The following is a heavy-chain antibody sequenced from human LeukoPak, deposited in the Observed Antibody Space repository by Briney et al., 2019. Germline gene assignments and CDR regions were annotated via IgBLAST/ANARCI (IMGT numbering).Heavy chain of an antibody. CDR3: ARGGWLPPPDYYYYMDV. CDR1: GFTFSSYA. CDR2: ISYDGSNK. J-gene: IGHJ6*03. D-gene: IGHD6-19*01. V-gene: IGHV3-30*04. Sequence: TGGSLRLSCAASGFTFSSYAMHWVRQAPGKGLEWVAVISYDGSNKYYADSVKGRFTISRDNSKNTLYLQMNSLGAEDTAVYYCARGGWLPPPDYYYYMDVWGKGTTVTVSS.